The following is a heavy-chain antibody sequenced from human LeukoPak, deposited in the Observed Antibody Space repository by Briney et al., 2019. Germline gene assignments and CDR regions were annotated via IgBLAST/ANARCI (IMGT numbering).Heavy chain of an antibody. CDR3: AKDIHDRGYADY. CDR1: GFTFDDYG. J-gene: IGHJ4*02. D-gene: IGHD3-22*01. CDR2: ISGDGGST. Sequence: GGSLRLSCAASGFTFDDYGMHWVRQAPGKGLEWVSLISGDGGSTYYPDSVKGRFTISRDNSKNSLCLQMNSLRTEDTALYYCAKDIHDRGYADYWGEGTLVTVSS. V-gene: IGHV3-43*02.